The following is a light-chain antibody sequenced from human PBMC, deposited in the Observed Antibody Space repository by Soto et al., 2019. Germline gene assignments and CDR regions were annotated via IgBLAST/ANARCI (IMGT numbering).Light chain of an antibody. V-gene: IGKV1-5*03. CDR1: QSISSW. J-gene: IGKJ1*01. CDR3: QQYKSYSRT. CDR2: KAS. Sequence: EIQMTQSPSTLSASVGDRVTITCRASQSISSWLAWYQQKPGKAPKLLIYKASSLESGVPSRFSGSGSGTEFTLTISSLQPDDFATYYCQQYKSYSRTFGQGTKVDI.